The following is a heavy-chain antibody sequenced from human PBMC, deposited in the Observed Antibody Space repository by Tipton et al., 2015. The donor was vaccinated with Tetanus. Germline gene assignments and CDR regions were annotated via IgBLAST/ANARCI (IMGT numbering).Heavy chain of an antibody. CDR3: ARDVSVAGLRYFDV. D-gene: IGHD3-9*01. J-gene: IGHJ3*01. Sequence: GSLRLSCAASEFSFSSYWMHWVRQVPGRGLVWVSRINSDGSSTDYADSVKGRFTVSRDNARMSLFLQLNSLRADDTAVYYCARDVSVAGLRYFDVWGQGTLVTVSS. V-gene: IGHV3-74*01. CDR1: EFSFSSYW. CDR2: INSDGSST.